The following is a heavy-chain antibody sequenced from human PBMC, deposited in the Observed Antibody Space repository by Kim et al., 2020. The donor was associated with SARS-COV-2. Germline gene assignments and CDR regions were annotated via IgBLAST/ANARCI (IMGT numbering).Heavy chain of an antibody. D-gene: IGHD6-19*01. V-gene: IGHV5-51*01. J-gene: IGHJ6*02. CDR3: ARAYSSGTDGMDV. Sequence: SPSFQGTVTISADKSISTAYLQWSSLKASDTAMYYCARAYSSGTDGMDVWGQGTTVTVSS.